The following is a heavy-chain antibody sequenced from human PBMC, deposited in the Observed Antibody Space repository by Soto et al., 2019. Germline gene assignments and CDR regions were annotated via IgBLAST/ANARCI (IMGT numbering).Heavy chain of an antibody. V-gene: IGHV3-74*01. CDR3: ARTYVPGIAGFDP. J-gene: IGHJ5*02. CDR1: GFTFSNYF. D-gene: IGHD1-1*01. Sequence: GSLRLSCAASGFTFSNYFMHWVRQVPGEGLVWVSRMSGDGKTISYADSVKGRFTISRDNAKNTLYLQMNSLRVEDTAVYYCARTYVPGIAGFDPWGQGTLVTVPS. CDR2: MSGDGKTI.